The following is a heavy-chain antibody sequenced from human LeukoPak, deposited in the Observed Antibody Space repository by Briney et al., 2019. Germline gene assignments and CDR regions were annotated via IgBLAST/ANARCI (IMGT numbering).Heavy chain of an antibody. J-gene: IGHJ4*02. CDR2: IYSGGST. D-gene: IGHD3-22*01. V-gene: IGHV3-66*01. Sequence: GGSLRLSCAASGFIFSSHGMNWVRQAPGKGLEWVSVIYSGGSTYYADSVKGRFTISRDNSKNTLYLQMNSLRAEDTAVYYCARDYYDSSGVFEFWGQGTLVTVSS. CDR1: GFIFSSHG. CDR3: ARDYYDSSGVFEF.